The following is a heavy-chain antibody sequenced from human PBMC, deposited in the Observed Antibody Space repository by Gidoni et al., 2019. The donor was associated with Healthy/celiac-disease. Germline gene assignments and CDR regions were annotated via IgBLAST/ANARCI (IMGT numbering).Heavy chain of an antibody. CDR2: ISYDGSNK. V-gene: IGHV3-30*18. J-gene: IGHJ4*02. CDR3: AKSEFDY. Sequence: VQPVESGGGVVQPGRSLRLSCAASGFTFSIYGMHWVRQAPGKGLEWVAVISYDGSNKYYADSVKGRFTISRDNSKNTLYLQMNSLRAEDTAVYYCAKSEFDYWGQGTLVTVSS. CDR1: GFTFSIYG.